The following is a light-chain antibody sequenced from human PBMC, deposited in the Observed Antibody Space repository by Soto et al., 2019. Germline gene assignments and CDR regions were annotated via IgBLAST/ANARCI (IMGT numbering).Light chain of an antibody. J-gene: IGKJ5*01. Sequence: EFVLTQSPGTLSLSPGERATLSCRASQTVRSNYLAWYQQKPGQAPRLLIYDASSRATGIPDRFSGGGSGTDFTLTISRLEPEDFAVYYCQRRSNWPPGITFGQGTRLEIK. CDR3: QRRSNWPPGIT. V-gene: IGKV3D-20*02. CDR2: DAS. CDR1: QTVRSNY.